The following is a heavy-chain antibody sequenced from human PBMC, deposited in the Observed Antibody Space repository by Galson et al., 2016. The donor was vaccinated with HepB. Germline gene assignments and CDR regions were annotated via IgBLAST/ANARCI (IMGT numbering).Heavy chain of an antibody. CDR2: ISPHSGGT. D-gene: IGHD3-16*01. V-gene: IGHV1-2*02. J-gene: IGHJ5*02. CDR3: ASAACTYTTSCSPDFP. Sequence: SVKVSCKVSGYTFTGYYIHWVRQVPGQGLEWMGWISPHSGGTNYAQKFQGRVTMTRDTSISTAYMELSSLRSDDTAVYYCASAACTYTTSCSPDFPWGQGTLVTVSS. CDR1: GYTFTGYY.